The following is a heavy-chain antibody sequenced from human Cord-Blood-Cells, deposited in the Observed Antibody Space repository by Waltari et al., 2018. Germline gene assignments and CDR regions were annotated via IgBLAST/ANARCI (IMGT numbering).Heavy chain of an antibody. J-gene: IGHJ4*02. CDR3: ARNGDYYDSSGYYYYFDY. V-gene: IGHV3-33*01. D-gene: IGHD3-22*01. Sequence: QVQLVESGGGVVQPGRSLRLSCAASGFTFSSYGMHWVRKAPGKGLEWVAVIWYDGSNKYYADSVKGRFTISRDNSKNTLYLQMNSLRAEDTAVYYCARNGDYYDSSGYYYYFDYWGQGTLVTVSS. CDR2: IWYDGSNK. CDR1: GFTFSSYG.